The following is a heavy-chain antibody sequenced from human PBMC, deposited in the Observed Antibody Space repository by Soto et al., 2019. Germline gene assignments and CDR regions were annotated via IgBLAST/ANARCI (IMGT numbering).Heavy chain of an antibody. D-gene: IGHD2-2*01. CDR2: TYYMSKWYN. J-gene: IGHJ4*01. V-gene: IGHV6-1*01. Sequence: SQTLSLTCAISGDSVSNNNAAWNWIRQSPSRGLEWLGRTYYMSKWYNDYAVSVKSRITINADTSKNQFSLQLNSMTPEDTAVYYFARTNIPLLFFFDYWPHGNPLTVFS. CDR1: GDSVSNNNAA. CDR3: ARTNIPLLFFFDY.